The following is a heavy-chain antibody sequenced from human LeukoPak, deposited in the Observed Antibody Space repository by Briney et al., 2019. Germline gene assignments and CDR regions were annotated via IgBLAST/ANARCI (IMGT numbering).Heavy chain of an antibody. D-gene: IGHD5-12*01. Sequence: GGSLRLSCAASGFALSSYEMNWVRQAPGKGLEWVSYITSSGSTTYYADSVKGRFTISRGNAKNSLYLQMNSLRVEDTAVYYCAGDPSGRGYGDAWGQGTLVTVSS. CDR1: GFALSSYE. V-gene: IGHV3-48*03. CDR2: ITSSGSTT. CDR3: AGDPSGRGYGDA. J-gene: IGHJ5*02.